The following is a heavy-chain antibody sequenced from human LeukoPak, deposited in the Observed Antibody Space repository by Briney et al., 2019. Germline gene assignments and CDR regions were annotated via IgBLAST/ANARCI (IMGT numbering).Heavy chain of an antibody. Sequence: PGGSLRLSCAASGFTFDDYAMHWVRQAPGKGLEWVSLISGDGGSTYYADSVKGRFTISRDNSKNSLYLQMNSLRTEDTAVYYCARGSRWLQLGPFDYWGQGTLVTVSS. V-gene: IGHV3-43*02. CDR1: GFTFDDYA. CDR2: ISGDGGST. J-gene: IGHJ4*02. D-gene: IGHD5-24*01. CDR3: ARGSRWLQLGPFDY.